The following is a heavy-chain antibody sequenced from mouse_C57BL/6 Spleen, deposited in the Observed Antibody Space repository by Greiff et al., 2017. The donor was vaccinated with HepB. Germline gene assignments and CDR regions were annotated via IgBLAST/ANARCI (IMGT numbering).Heavy chain of an antibody. J-gene: IGHJ3*01. V-gene: IGHV1-52*01. D-gene: IGHD2-3*01. Sequence: QVQLQQSGAELVRPGSSVKLSCKASGYTFTSYWMHWVKQRPIQGLEWIGNIDPSDSETHYNQKFKDKATLTVDKSSSTAYMQLSSLTSEDSAVYYCARSGDGYFPASFPYWGQGTLVTVSA. CDR2: IDPSDSET. CDR1: GYTFTSYW. CDR3: ARSGDGYFPASFPY.